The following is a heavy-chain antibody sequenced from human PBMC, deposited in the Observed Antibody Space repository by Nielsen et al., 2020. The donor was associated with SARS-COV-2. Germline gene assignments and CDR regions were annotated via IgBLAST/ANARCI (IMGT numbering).Heavy chain of an antibody. Sequence: GGSLRLSCAASGFTFDDYAIHWVRQAPGKGLEWVSGISWNSGSIGYADSVKGRFTISRDNAKNTLYLQMNSLRAEDTALYYCAKDRLTIDALDIWGQGTMVTVSS. V-gene: IGHV3-9*01. J-gene: IGHJ3*02. CDR3: AKDRLTIDALDI. D-gene: IGHD3-10*01. CDR1: GFTFDDYA. CDR2: ISWNSGSI.